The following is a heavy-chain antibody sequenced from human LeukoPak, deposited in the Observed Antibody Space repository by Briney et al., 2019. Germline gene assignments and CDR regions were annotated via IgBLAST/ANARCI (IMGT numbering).Heavy chain of an antibody. Sequence: SETLSLTCTVSGYSISSGYYWGWIRQPPGKGLEWIGSIYHSGSTYYNPSLKSRVTISVDTSKNQFSLKLSSVTAADTAVYYCARGRSPTGHFDYWGEGTLVTVSS. J-gene: IGHJ4*02. CDR1: GYSISSGYY. V-gene: IGHV4-38-2*02. CDR2: IYHSGST. CDR3: ARGRSPTGHFDY. D-gene: IGHD4-17*01.